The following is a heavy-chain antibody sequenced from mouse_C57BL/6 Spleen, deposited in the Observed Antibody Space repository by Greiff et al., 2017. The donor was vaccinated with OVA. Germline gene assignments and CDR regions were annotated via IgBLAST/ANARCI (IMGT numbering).Heavy chain of an antibody. D-gene: IGHD1-1*01. CDR2: IYPGSGNT. J-gene: IGHJ4*01. CDR1: GYSFTSYY. Sequence: QVQLKQSGPELVKPGASVKISCKASGYSFTSYYIHWVKQRPGQGLEWIGWIYPGSGNTKYNEKFKGKATLTADTSSSTAYMQLSSLTSEDSAVYYCARSYYYGSSYGNAMDYWGQGTSVTVSS. V-gene: IGHV1-66*01. CDR3: ARSYYYGSSYGNAMDY.